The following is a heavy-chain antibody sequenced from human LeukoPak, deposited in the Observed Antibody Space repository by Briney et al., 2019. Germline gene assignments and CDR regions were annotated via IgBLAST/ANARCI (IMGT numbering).Heavy chain of an antibody. D-gene: IGHD2/OR15-2a*01. CDR2: IWYDGSNK. CDR1: GFTFSSYG. CDR3: AREGPRGNSQFDY. V-gene: IGHV3-33*01. J-gene: IGHJ4*02. Sequence: QSGGSLRLSCAASGFTFSSYGMHWVRQAPGKGLEWVALIWYDGSNKYYADSVKGRLTISRDNSKNTLYLQMNSLRAEDTAVYYCAREGPRGNSQFDYWGQGTLVTVSS.